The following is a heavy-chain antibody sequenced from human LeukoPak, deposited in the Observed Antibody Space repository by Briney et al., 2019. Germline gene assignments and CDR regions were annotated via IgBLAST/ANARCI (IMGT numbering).Heavy chain of an antibody. CDR2: IYYSGST. D-gene: IGHD5-24*01. CDR1: GGSISSYY. J-gene: IGHJ4*02. V-gene: IGHV4-59*12. CDR3: AREDGYNDDY. Sequence: TSETLSLTCTVSGGSISSYYWSWIRQPPGKGLEWIGYIYYSGSTNYNPSLKSRVTISVDTSKNQFSLKLSSVTAADTAVYYCAREDGYNDDYWGQGTLVTVSS.